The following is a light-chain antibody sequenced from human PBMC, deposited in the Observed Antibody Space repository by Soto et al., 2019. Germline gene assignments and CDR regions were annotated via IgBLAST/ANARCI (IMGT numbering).Light chain of an antibody. CDR1: QSISSY. Sequence: IQMTQSPSSLSASVGDRVTITCRASQSISSYLNWYQQKPGKAPKLLIYAASSLQSGVPSRFSGSGSGTDFTLTISSLQPEDFATYYCQQGHSNPITLGQGTRLRL. CDR2: AAS. V-gene: IGKV1-39*01. CDR3: QQGHSNPIT. J-gene: IGKJ5*01.